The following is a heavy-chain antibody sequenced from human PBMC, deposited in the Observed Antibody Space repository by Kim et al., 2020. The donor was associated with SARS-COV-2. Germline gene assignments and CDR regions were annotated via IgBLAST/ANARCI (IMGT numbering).Heavy chain of an antibody. D-gene: IGHD1-26*01. CDR3: ARDAPRGGIVYYYYGMDV. CDR2: IYYSGST. CDR1: GGSISSYY. V-gene: IGHV4-59*01. J-gene: IGHJ6*01. Sequence: SETLSLTCTVSGGSISSYYWSWIRQPPGKGLEWIGYIYYSGSTNYNPSLKSRVTISVDTSKNQFSLKLSSVTAADTAVYYCARDAPRGGIVYYYYGMDV.